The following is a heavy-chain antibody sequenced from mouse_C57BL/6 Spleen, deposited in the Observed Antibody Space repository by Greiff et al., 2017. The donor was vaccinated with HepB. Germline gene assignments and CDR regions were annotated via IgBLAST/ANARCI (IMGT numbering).Heavy chain of an antibody. J-gene: IGHJ3*01. CDR3: ARDLGYYDYDWFAY. D-gene: IGHD2-4*01. CDR2: ISDGGSYT. V-gene: IGHV5-4*01. Sequence: EVQLQESGGGLVKPGGSLKLSCAASGFTFSSYAMSWVRQTPEKRLEWVATISDGGSYTYYPDNVKGRFTISRDNAKNNLYLQMSHLKSEDTAMYYCARDLGYYDYDWFAYWGQGTLVTVSA. CDR1: GFTFSSYA.